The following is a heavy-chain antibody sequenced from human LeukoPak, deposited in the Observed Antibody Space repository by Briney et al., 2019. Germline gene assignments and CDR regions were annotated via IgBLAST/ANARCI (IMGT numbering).Heavy chain of an antibody. CDR1: GFTFSSYA. Sequence: GGSLRLSCAASGFTFSSYAMSWVRQAPGKGLEWVSGISSSGVTTYYADSVKGRFTISRDNSKNILYLQMNSLRAEDRAVYYCAKEQWLVTHWGQGTLVTVSS. CDR2: ISSSGVTT. V-gene: IGHV3-23*01. J-gene: IGHJ4*02. D-gene: IGHD6-19*01. CDR3: AKEQWLVTH.